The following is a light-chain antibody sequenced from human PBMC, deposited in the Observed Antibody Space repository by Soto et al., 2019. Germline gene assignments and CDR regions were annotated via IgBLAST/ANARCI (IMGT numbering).Light chain of an antibody. CDR2: DAS. J-gene: IGKJ2*01. CDR1: QGVSRY. CDR3: QQRSNWPYT. V-gene: IGKV3D-11*01. Sequence: EIVLTQSPATLSLSPGERATLSCRASQGVSRYLAWYQQKPGQAPRLLIYDASNRATGIPARFSGSGPGTDVTLTISSLEPEDFAVYYGQQRSNWPYTFGQGTKLEIK.